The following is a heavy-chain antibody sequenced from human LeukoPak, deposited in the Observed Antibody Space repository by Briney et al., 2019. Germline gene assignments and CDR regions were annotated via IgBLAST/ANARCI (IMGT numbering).Heavy chain of an antibody. J-gene: IGHJ4*02. CDR1: GGSITSYY. V-gene: IGHV4-4*07. CDR3: VRETTRYFDY. CDR2: IQTSGST. D-gene: IGHD1-1*01. Sequence: PSETLSLTCTVSGGSITSYYWSWIWQPAGKGLEWIGRIQTSGSTNYSPSLKSRVTMSIDTSKTQFSLNLSSVTAADTAVYYCVRETTRYFDYWGQGTLVTVSS.